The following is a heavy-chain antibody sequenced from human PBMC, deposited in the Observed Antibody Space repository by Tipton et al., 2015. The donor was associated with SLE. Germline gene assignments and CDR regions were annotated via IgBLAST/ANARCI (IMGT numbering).Heavy chain of an antibody. CDR2: IYYSGNT. J-gene: IGHJ3*02. V-gene: IGHV4-59*11. D-gene: IGHD3-10*01. Sequence: TLSLTCTVSGGSISSHYWSWIRQPPGKGLEWIGSIYYSGNTYYNPSLKSRVTISVDTSKNQFSLKLSSVTAADTAVYYCARRYMVRVDAFDIWGQGTMVTVSS. CDR1: GGSISSHY. CDR3: ARRYMVRVDAFDI.